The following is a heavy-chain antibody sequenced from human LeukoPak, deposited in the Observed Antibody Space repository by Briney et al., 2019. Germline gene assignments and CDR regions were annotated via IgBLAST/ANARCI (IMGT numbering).Heavy chain of an antibody. CDR2: IKSDGST. Sequence: EPGGSLRLSCAASGFTFSNYWINWVRQAPGKGLVWVSRIKSDGSTNYADSVKGRFTISRDNAKNTVTLQMNRMRAEDTGVYFCGTAPTEIDSFRHWGQGTLVTVSS. V-gene: IGHV3-74*01. D-gene: IGHD2-21*01. J-gene: IGHJ1*01. CDR3: GTAPTEIDSFRH. CDR1: GFTFSNYW.